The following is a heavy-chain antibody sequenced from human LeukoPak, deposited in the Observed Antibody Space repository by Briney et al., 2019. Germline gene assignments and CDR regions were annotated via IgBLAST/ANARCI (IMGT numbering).Heavy chain of an antibody. CDR2: IYYSGST. D-gene: IGHD1-26*01. J-gene: IGHJ5*02. Sequence: SETLSLTCTVSGGSISSSSYYWGWIRQPPGKGLEWIGSIYYSGSTYYNPSLKSRVTISVDTSKTQFSLKLSSVTAADTAVYYCARDLSGSYPSWFDPWGQGTLVTVSS. CDR3: ARDLSGSYPSWFDP. CDR1: GGSISSSSYY. V-gene: IGHV4-39*07.